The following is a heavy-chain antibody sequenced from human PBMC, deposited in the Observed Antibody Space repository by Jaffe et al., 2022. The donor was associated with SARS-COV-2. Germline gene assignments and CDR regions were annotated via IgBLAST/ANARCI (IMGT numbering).Heavy chain of an antibody. J-gene: IGHJ6*02. CDR2: ISSSSSYI. D-gene: IGHD2-15*01. CDR1: GFTFSSYS. CDR3: ARDGLIGYCSGGSCYGGMDV. Sequence: EVQLVESGGGLVKPGGSLRLSCAASGFTFSSYSMNWVRQAPGKGLEWVSSISSSSSYIYYADSVKGRFTISRDNAKNSLYLQMNSLRAEDTAVYYCARDGLIGYCSGGSCYGGMDVWGQGTTVTVSS. V-gene: IGHV3-21*01.